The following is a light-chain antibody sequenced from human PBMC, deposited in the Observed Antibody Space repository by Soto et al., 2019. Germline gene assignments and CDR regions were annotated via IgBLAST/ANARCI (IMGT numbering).Light chain of an antibody. CDR1: NSNIGSGYD. CDR2: GNS. V-gene: IGLV1-40*01. Sequence: QSALTQPPSVSGAPGQRVTISCTGSNSNIGSGYDVHWYQQRPGGAPKLLIFGNSNRPSGVPDRFSGSKSDTSASLAITGLQTEDEADYYCQSYDNMMSPHNYVFGTGTKVTVL. CDR3: QSYDNMMSPHNYV. J-gene: IGLJ1*01.